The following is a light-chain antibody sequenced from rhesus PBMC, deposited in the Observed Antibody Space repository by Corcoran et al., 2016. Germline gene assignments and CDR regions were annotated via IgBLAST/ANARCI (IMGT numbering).Light chain of an antibody. CDR1: QSLLYSSNNKHY. Sequence: DIVMTQSPDSLAVSLGERVTINCKSSQSLLYSSNNKHYLAWYQQKPGQAPKLLIYWASTRESGVPNRFGGGGSGTDFTLTISGLQAEDVAVYYCQQSYSSPYSFGQGTKVEI. V-gene: IGKV4-1*01. J-gene: IGKJ2*01. CDR3: QQSYSSPYS. CDR2: WAS.